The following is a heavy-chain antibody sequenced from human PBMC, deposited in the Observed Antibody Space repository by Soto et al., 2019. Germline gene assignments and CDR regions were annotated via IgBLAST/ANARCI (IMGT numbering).Heavy chain of an antibody. CDR1: GGSFSGYY. D-gene: IGHD2-2*03. Sequence: SETLSLTCAVYGGSFSGYYWSWIRQPPGKGLEWIGYIYYSGSTNYNPSLKSRVTISVDTSKNQFSLKLSSVTAADTAVYYCARLNGYCVSTGCHGYYGMDVWGQGTTVTVSS. CDR2: IYYSGST. V-gene: IGHV4-59*01. CDR3: ARLNGYCVSTGCHGYYGMDV. J-gene: IGHJ6*02.